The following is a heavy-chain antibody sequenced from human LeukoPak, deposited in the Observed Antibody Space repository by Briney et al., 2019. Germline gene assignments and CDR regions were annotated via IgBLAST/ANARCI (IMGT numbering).Heavy chain of an antibody. V-gene: IGHV5-51*01. CDR3: ARSPDCSSTSCYTKAGYSSSWSGGWFDP. CDR2: IYPGDSDT. CDR1: GYSFTSYW. J-gene: IGHJ5*02. Sequence: GESLKISCKGSGYSFTSYWIGWVRQMPGKGLEWMGIIYPGDSDTRYSPSFQGQVTISADKSISTAYLQWSSLKASDTAMYYCARSPDCSSTSCYTKAGYSSSWSGGWFDPWGQGTLVTVSS. D-gene: IGHD2-2*02.